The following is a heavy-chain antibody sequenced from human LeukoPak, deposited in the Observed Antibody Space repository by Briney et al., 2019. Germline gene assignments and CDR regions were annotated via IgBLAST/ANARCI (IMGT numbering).Heavy chain of an antibody. V-gene: IGHV3-7*01. CDR1: GFTFSSYW. CDR3: ARDPIVGDTGGGDY. CDR2: INGDGSIE. J-gene: IGHJ4*02. D-gene: IGHD1-26*01. Sequence: GGSLRLSCAASGFTFSSYWMTWVRQAPGKGLEWVSNINGDGSIENYVHSVRGRFSIFRDNAKDALYLQMNSLRVDDTAIYYCARDPIVGDTGGGDYWGQGILDTVSS.